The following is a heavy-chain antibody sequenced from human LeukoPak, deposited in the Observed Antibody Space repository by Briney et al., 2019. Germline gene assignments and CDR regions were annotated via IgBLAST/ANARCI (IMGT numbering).Heavy chain of an antibody. CDR1: GYTFTSYD. D-gene: IGHD6-13*01. CDR2: MNPNSGNT. Sequence: ASVKVSCKASGYTFTSYDINWVRQATGQGLEWMGWMNPNSGNTGYAQKFQGRVTMTRDTSISTAYMELSRLRSDDTAVYYCARATRYSSSWYAYWGQGTLVTVSS. V-gene: IGHV1-8*01. CDR3: ARATRYSSSWYAY. J-gene: IGHJ4*02.